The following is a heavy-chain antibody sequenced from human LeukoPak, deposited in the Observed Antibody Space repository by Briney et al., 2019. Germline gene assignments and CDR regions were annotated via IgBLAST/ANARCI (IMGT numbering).Heavy chain of an antibody. V-gene: IGHV1-69*13. D-gene: IGHD2/OR15-2a*01. CDR3: ARAPLSLSPEEFDY. J-gene: IGHJ4*02. CDR2: IIPIFGTA. Sequence: SVKVSCKASGGTFSSYAISWVRQAPGQGPEWMGGIIPIFGTANYAQKFQGRVTITADESTSTAYMELSSLRSEDTAVYYCARAPLSLSPEEFDYWGQGTLVTVSS. CDR1: GGTFSSYA.